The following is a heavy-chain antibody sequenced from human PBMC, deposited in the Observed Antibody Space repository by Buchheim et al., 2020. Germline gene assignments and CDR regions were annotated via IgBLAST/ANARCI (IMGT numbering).Heavy chain of an antibody. V-gene: IGHV3-23*01. Sequence: EAQLLESGGGLVQPGGSLRLSCAVSGFAFSNSAMTWVRQAPGKGLEWVSAISRSGDTTYYADSVMGRFPISSDTSKNTLSLQMNSLRVDDTAVYYCAKEEVPNDYWGLGTL. J-gene: IGHJ4*02. CDR3: AKEEVPNDY. CDR1: GFAFSNSA. CDR2: ISRSGDTT.